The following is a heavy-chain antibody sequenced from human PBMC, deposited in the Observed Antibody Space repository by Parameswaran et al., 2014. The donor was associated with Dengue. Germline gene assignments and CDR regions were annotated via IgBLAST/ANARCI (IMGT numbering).Heavy chain of an antibody. D-gene: IGHD5-12*01. CDR2: IYPGDSDT. V-gene: IGHV5-51*01. CDR3: ARFSGGHDWALDF. J-gene: IGHJ4*02. Sequence: VRQMPGKGLEWMGIIYPGDSDTRYTPSSQGQVTISADKSIGTAYLQWTSLKASDTAIYFCARFSGGHDWALDFWGQGTLVTVSS.